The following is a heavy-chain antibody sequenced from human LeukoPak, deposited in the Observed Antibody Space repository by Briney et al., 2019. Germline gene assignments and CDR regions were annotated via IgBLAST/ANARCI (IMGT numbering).Heavy chain of an antibody. Sequence: ASVKVSCKASGYTFTGYYMHWVRQAPGQGQEWMGWINPNSGGTNYAQKFQGRVTMTRDTSISTTYMELSRLRSDDTAVYYCASLIRAVTYFDYWGQGTLVTVSS. CDR2: INPNSGGT. CDR3: ASLIRAVTYFDY. CDR1: GYTFTGYY. D-gene: IGHD4-17*01. V-gene: IGHV1-2*02. J-gene: IGHJ4*02.